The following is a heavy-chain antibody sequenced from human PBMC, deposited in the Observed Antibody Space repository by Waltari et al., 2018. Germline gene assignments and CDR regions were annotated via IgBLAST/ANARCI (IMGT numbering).Heavy chain of an antibody. Sequence: QVQLLQSGAEVKKPGASVKVSCKVSGDTVSGLSIHWVRQAPGKGLEWMGGFDPEHGEIISAQKFQGRLTLTEDTSTDTAYMELSSLRSEDTAVYYCTIYRDGDYVSLGFDPWGQGTLVTVSS. V-gene: IGHV1-24*01. CDR3: TIYRDGDYVSLGFDP. D-gene: IGHD4-17*01. J-gene: IGHJ5*02. CDR2: FDPEHGEI. CDR1: GDTVSGLS.